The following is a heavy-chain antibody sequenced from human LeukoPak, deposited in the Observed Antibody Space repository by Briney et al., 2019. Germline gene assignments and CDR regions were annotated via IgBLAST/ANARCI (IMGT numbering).Heavy chain of an antibody. J-gene: IGHJ4*02. D-gene: IGHD6-13*01. CDR3: ARRIAAAAAPYYFDY. Sequence: GGSLRLSCAASGSTFSSYWMHWVRQAPGKGLLWVSRINSDGSSTSYADSVKGRFTISRDNAKNTLYLQMNSLRAEDTAVYYCARRIAAAAAPYYFDYWGQGTLVTVSS. CDR1: GSTFSSYW. CDR2: INSDGSST. V-gene: IGHV3-74*01.